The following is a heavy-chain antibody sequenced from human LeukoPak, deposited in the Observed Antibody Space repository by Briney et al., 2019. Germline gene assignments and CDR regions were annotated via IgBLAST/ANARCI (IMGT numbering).Heavy chain of an antibody. V-gene: IGHV5-51*01. Sequence: GESLKISCKGSGYSFTSYWIGWVRQMPGKGLEWMGIIYPGDSDTRYSPSFQGQVTISADKSTNTAYLHWNSLKASDTAIYYCAKHTSYNYFDPWGQGTLVTVSS. J-gene: IGHJ5*02. CDR2: IYPGDSDT. CDR3: AKHTSYNYFDP. CDR1: GYSFTSYW.